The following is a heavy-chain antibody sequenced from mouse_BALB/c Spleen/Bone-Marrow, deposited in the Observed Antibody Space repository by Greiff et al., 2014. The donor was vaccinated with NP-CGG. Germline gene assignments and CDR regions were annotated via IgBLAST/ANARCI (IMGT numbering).Heavy chain of an antibody. CDR3: ARSSGYDGFAY. Sequence: QVQLQQSGAELAKPGASVKMSCKASGYTFTSYWIHWGKQRPGQGLEWIGYINPSTGYTEYNQKFKDKATLTADKSSSTAYMQLSSLTSEDSAVYYCARSSGYDGFAYWGQGTLVTVSA. CDR1: GYTFTSYW. J-gene: IGHJ3*01. D-gene: IGHD2-2*01. V-gene: IGHV1-7*01. CDR2: INPSTGYT.